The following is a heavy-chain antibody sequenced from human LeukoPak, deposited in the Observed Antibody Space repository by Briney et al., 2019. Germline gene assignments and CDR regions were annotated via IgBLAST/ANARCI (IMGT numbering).Heavy chain of an antibody. CDR1: GFTFSSYG. V-gene: IGHV3-30*02. CDR2: IRYDGTNK. CDR3: AKDHFPTPDYDFWSFPSGY. D-gene: IGHD3-3*01. Sequence: GGSLRLSCAASGFTFSSYGIHWVRQAPGKGLEWVAFIRYDGTNKYYADSVKGRFTISRDNSKNTLFLQMNSLRAEDTAVYKCAKDHFPTPDYDFWSFPSGYWGQGTLVTVSS. J-gene: IGHJ4*02.